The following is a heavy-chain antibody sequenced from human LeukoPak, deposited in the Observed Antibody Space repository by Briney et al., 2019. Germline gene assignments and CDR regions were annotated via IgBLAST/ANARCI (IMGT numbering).Heavy chain of an antibody. Sequence: SVKVSCKASGFTFTSSAVQWVRQARGQRLEWIGWIVVGSGNTNYAQKFQERVTITRDMSTSTAYMELSSLRSEDTAVYYCATLYGSGNWFDPWGQGTLVTVSS. V-gene: IGHV1-58*01. CDR2: IVVGSGNT. D-gene: IGHD3-10*01. CDR3: ATLYGSGNWFDP. CDR1: GFTFTSSA. J-gene: IGHJ5*02.